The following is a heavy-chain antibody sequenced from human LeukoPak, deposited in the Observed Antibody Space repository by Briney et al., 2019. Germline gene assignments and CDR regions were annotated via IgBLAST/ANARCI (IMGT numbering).Heavy chain of an antibody. J-gene: IGHJ4*02. V-gene: IGHV1-18*01. CDR1: GYTFTSYG. CDR2: ISGYNGYT. Sequence: ASVKVSCKASGYTFTSYGISWVRQAPGQGLEWMGWISGYNGYTKYTQKVQGRVTMTTDTSTSTAYMELRSLRSDDTAVYYCARDLTHRRNYDNSGYQIVSAFWGQGTLVTVSS. D-gene: IGHD3-22*01. CDR3: ARDLTHRRNYDNSGYQIVSAF.